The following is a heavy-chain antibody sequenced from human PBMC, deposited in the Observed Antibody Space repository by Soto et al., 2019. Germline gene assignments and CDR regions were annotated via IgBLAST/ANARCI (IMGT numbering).Heavy chain of an antibody. V-gene: IGHV3-74*01. CDR1: GFVFSNYW. CDR3: ARFHVDGDAVP. J-gene: IGHJ5*02. D-gene: IGHD4-17*01. Sequence: EMQLVESGGGLVQPGQSLRLSCAASGFVFSNYWMHWVRQTPGKGLVWVSRINGDGTSTSYADSVRGRFTISRDNAKNALYLQMDSLRIEDTALYYCARFHVDGDAVPWGQGTLVTVFS. CDR2: INGDGTST.